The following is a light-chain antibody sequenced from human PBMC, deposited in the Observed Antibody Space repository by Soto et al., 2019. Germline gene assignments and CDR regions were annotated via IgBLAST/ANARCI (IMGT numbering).Light chain of an antibody. J-gene: IGKJ4*01. CDR2: GAS. CDR3: QQYGNSLS. V-gene: IGKV3-20*01. Sequence: ETVLTQSPGTLSLSPGEAPTLSCRASQSVSSSYLAWYQQKPARAPRLLIYGASSRATGIPDRFSGSGSGTEFNLAISTLEPEAFAVYVCQQYGNSLSFGGGTKAEIK. CDR1: QSVSSSY.